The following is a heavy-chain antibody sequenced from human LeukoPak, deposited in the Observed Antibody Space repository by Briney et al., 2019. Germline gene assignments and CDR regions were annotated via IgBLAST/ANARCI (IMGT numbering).Heavy chain of an antibody. Sequence: GGSLRLSCAASGFTFSSYEMNWVRQAPGKGLEWVSYISSSGSTIYYADSVKGRFTISRDNAKNSLYLQMNSLRAEDTAVYYCARRDTVLYYYGMDVWGQGTTVTVSS. D-gene: IGHD4-17*01. J-gene: IGHJ6*02. CDR1: GFTFSSYE. CDR3: ARRDTVLYYYGMDV. CDR2: ISSSGSTI. V-gene: IGHV3-48*03.